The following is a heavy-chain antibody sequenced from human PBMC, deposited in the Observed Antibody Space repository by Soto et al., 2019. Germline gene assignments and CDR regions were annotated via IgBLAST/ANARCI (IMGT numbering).Heavy chain of an antibody. D-gene: IGHD4-4*01. CDR1: GFTFNSAW. CDR2: IKSKTDGGTT. Sequence: GSLRLSCAASGFTFNSAWMNWVRQAPGKGLEWVGRIKSKTDGGTTDYAAPVKGRFTISRDDSKDTLYLQMNSLKTEDTAVYYCTTDLPTLIPRGDYGGQETLVPVSS. CDR3: TTDLPTLIPRGDY. V-gene: IGHV3-15*07. J-gene: IGHJ4*02.